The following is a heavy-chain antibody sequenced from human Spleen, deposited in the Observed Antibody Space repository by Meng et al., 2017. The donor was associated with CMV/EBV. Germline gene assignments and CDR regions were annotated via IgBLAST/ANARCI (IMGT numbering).Heavy chain of an antibody. Sequence: GSLKISCAASGFTFSSYDMHWVRQATGKGLEWVSAIGTAGDTYYPGSVKGRFTISRENAKNSLYLQMNSLRAGDTAVYYCARRRARPYYYGMDVWGQGTTVTVSS. CDR3: ARRRARPYYYGMDV. CDR2: IGTAGDT. J-gene: IGHJ6*02. CDR1: GFTFSSYD. V-gene: IGHV3-13*01.